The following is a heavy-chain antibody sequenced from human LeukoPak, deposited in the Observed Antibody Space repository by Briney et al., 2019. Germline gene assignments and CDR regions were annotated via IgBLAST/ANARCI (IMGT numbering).Heavy chain of an antibody. CDR2: IYYIECT. Sequence: SETLSLTCSVSCGPISSCYWSWLRQPPGKGVEWIGYIYYIECTNYNPSLKSRATISVDTPKHQSSLKLSSVTAADTAVYYCASALVDFWSGYPYYFDYWGQGTLVTVSS. D-gene: IGHD3-3*01. CDR3: ASALVDFWSGYPYYFDY. CDR1: CGPISSCY. J-gene: IGHJ4*02. V-gene: IGHV4-59*01.